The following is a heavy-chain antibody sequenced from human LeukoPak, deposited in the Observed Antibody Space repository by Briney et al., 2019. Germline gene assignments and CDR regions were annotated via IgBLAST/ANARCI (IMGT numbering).Heavy chain of an antibody. V-gene: IGHV3-9*01. CDR3: ARGLYYDFWSGYSEAYYYYGMDV. J-gene: IGHJ6*02. CDR1: GFTFDDYA. Sequence: PGRSLRLSCAASGFTFDDYALHWVRQAPGKGLEWVSGISWNSGRIGYADSVKGRFTISRDNAKNSLYLQMNSLRAEDTAVYYCARGLYYDFWSGYSEAYYYYGMDVWGQGTTVTVSS. D-gene: IGHD3-3*01. CDR2: ISWNSGRI.